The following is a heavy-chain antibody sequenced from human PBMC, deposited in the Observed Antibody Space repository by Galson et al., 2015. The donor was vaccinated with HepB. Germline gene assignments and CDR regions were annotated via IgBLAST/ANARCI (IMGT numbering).Heavy chain of an antibody. Sequence: SVKVSCKASGYTFTGYYMHWVRQAPGQGLEWMGWINPNSGGTNYAQKFQGRVTMTRGTSIGTAYMELSRLRSDDTAVYYCAGSGYDSVGFDYWGQGTLVTVSS. CDR1: GYTFTGYY. CDR3: AGSGYDSVGFDY. J-gene: IGHJ4*02. V-gene: IGHV1-2*02. D-gene: IGHD5-12*01. CDR2: INPNSGGT.